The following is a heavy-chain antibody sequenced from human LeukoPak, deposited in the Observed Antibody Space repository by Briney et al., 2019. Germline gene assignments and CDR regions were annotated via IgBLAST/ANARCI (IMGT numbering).Heavy chain of an antibody. CDR2: ISGSVGST. CDR3: ARDEQSDGYNLASDY. V-gene: IGHV3-23*01. Sequence: QPEGSLRLSCAASGFTFSSYAMSWVRQAPGKGLEWVSAISGSVGSTYYADSVKGRFTISRDNSKNTLYLQMNSLRAEDTAVYYCARDEQSDGYNLASDYWGQGTLSPSPQ. CDR1: GFTFSSYA. J-gene: IGHJ4*02. D-gene: IGHD5-24*01.